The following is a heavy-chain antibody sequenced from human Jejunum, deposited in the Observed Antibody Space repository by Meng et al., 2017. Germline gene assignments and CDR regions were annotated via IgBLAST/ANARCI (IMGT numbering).Heavy chain of an antibody. J-gene: IGHJ4*02. Sequence: QVQLGQSGAKVKKPGASVKVSCKPYGYNFPDYYIHWGRRAPGQGLEWMGRINPKSGDTHYAQKFQARVTMTGDTSISTAYMELSGLRSDDTAMYYCARDEDISAAGKLFGDYWGQGTLVTVSS. CDR1: GYNFPDYY. D-gene: IGHD6-25*01. V-gene: IGHV1-2*06. CDR3: ARDEDISAAGKLFGDY. CDR2: INPKSGDT.